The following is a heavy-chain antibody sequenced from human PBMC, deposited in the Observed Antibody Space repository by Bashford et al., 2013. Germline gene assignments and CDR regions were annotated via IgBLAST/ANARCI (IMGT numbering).Heavy chain of an antibody. CDR2: INHSGST. Sequence: SETLSLTCAVYGGSFSGYYWSWIRQPPGKGLEWIGEINHSGSTNYNPSLKSRVTTSVDTSKNQFSLKVSSVTAADTAVYYCARGPLGIGYYPREGYGMDVWGQGTTVTVSS. D-gene: IGHD3-22*01. CDR3: ARGPLGIGYYPREGYGMDV. J-gene: IGHJ6*02. V-gene: IGHV4-34*01. CDR1: GGSFSGYY.